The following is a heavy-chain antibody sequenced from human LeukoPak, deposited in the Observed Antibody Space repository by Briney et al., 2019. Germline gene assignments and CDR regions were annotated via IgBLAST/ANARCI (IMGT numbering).Heavy chain of an antibody. CDR3: AKGTTVTTPSGFDY. J-gene: IGHJ4*02. CDR1: GFTFSSHW. V-gene: IGHV3-7*03. Sequence: GGSLRLSCAASGFTFSSHWMNWVRRAPGKGLEWVAIINQDGGRIGYGDSVKGRFTISRDNAQNSLYLQMNSLRAEDTALYYCAKGTTVTTPSGFDYWGQGTLVTVSS. CDR2: INQDGGRI. D-gene: IGHD4-17*01.